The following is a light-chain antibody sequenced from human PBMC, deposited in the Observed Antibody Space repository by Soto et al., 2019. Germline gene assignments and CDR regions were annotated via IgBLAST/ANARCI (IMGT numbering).Light chain of an antibody. J-gene: IGLJ2*01. CDR1: SSNIGSNY. CDR3: ATWDGTLSGVV. CDR2: TND. V-gene: IGLV1-47*02. Sequence: QPVLTQPPSASGTPGQRVTISCSGSSSNIGSNYVSWFQQLPGTAPKLLIYTNDQRPSGVPDRFSGSKSGTSASLDISGIRSEDEADYYCATWDGTLSGVVFGGGTKLTVL.